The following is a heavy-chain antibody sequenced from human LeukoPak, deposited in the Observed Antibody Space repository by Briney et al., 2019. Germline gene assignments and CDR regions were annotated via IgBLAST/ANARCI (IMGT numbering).Heavy chain of an antibody. CDR1: GFTFSSYS. CDR2: ISSSSSYI. Sequence: GGSLRLSCAASGFTFSSYSMNRVRQAPGKGLEWVSSISSSSSYIYYADSVKGRFTISRDNAKNSLYLQMNSLRAEDTAVYYCARDFRYCSGGSCYDGVGFDYWGQGTLVTVSS. V-gene: IGHV3-21*01. D-gene: IGHD2-15*01. CDR3: ARDFRYCSGGSCYDGVGFDY. J-gene: IGHJ4*02.